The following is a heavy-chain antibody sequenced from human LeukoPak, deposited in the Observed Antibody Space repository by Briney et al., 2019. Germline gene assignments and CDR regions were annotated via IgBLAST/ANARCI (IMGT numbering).Heavy chain of an antibody. CDR3: AKAEIAYCGGDCLNWFDP. CDR2: ISGSGGST. Sequence: GGSLRLSCAASGFTFSSYAMSWVRQAPGKGLEWVSAISGSGGSTYYADSVKGRFTISRDNSKNTLYLQMNSLRAEDTAVYYCAKAEIAYCGGDCLNWFDPWGQEPWSPSPQ. D-gene: IGHD2-21*02. V-gene: IGHV3-23*01. CDR1: GFTFSSYA. J-gene: IGHJ5*02.